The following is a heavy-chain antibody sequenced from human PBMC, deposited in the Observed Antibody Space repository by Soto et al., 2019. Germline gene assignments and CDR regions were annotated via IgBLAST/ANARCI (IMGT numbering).Heavy chain of an antibody. V-gene: IGHV1-69*13. J-gene: IGHJ3*02. CDR2: IIPIFGTA. CDR1: GGTFSSYA. CDR3: AKVCRRFRYSGSPFGLNDAFDI. D-gene: IGHD1-26*01. Sequence: SVKVSCKASGGTFSSYAISWVRQAPGQGLEWMGGIIPIFGTANYAQKFQGRVTITADESTSTAYMELSSLRSEDTAVYYCAKVCRRFRYSGSPFGLNDAFDIWGQGTTVTVS.